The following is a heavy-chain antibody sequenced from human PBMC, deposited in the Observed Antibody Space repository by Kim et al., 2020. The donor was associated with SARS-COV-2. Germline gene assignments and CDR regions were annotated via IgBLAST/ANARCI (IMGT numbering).Heavy chain of an antibody. D-gene: IGHD3-10*01. Sequence: SETLSLTCTVSGGSISSGGYYWSWIRQHPGKGLEWIGYIYYSGSTYYNPSLKSRVTISVDTSKNQFSLKLSSVTAADTAVYYCARALITMVRGVPWYFDLWGRGTLVTVSS. CDR2: IYYSGST. CDR3: ARALITMVRGVPWYFDL. CDR1: GGSISSGGYY. J-gene: IGHJ2*01. V-gene: IGHV4-31*03.